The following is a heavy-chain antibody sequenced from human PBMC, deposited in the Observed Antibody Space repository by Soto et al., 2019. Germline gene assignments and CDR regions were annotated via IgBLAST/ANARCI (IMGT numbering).Heavy chain of an antibody. D-gene: IGHD4-17*01. Sequence: VQLVEFGGGVVRPGGSLRLSCVASGFTIGGYGMHWVRQAPGRGLEWVAVISEDGTVQRYLDAVKGRFYISRDNPKNTLSLQMYRLSPEDTSVYFCAREFQRGLHAFDIWGQGTVVTVS. CDR2: ISEDGTVQ. CDR3: AREFQRGLHAFDI. CDR1: GFTIGGYG. J-gene: IGHJ3*02. V-gene: IGHV3-30*03.